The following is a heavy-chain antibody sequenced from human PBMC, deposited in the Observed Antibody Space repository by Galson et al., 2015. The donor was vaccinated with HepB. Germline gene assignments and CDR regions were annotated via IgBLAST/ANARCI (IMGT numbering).Heavy chain of an antibody. D-gene: IGHD5-12*01. Sequence: SLRLSCAASGFTFNSYAMHWVRQAPGKGLQWVAVITYDGTNKFYARSVKGRFTISRDNSGNTLFLHMNSLRPEVTALYYCVKGGGYSAIRGRGGFDSWGQGALVTVSS. CDR3: VKGGGYSAIRGRGGFDS. J-gene: IGHJ4*02. CDR2: ITYDGTNK. CDR1: GFTFNSYA. V-gene: IGHV3-30*04.